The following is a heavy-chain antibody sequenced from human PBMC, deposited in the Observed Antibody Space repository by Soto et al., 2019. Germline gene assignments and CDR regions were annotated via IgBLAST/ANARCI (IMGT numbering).Heavy chain of an antibody. CDR1: GYTFTTFV. Sequence: QVQLVQSGPEVKEPGASVKVSCRTSGYTFTTFVITWVRQAPGQGLEWMGWINTNKGNTDYAQKFQGRVTLTTDTSTCTAYMAVRSLSSDDTAVQYCANRASEFAFWGQGDLFTVAA. V-gene: IGHV1-18*01. J-gene: IGHJ4*02. CDR3: ANRASEFAF. CDR2: INTNKGNT.